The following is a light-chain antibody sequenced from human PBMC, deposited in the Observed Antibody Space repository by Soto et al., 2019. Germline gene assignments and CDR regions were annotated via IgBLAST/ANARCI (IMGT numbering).Light chain of an antibody. V-gene: IGKV1-5*01. CDR3: QQYYSYSRT. Sequence: DIQMTQSPSTLSASVGERVTITCRASQTVSSWLAWYQQKPGKAPKLLIYDVSSLESGVPSRFSGSGSGTEFTLTISSLQPDDFATYYCQQYYSYSRTFGQGTKVEVK. J-gene: IGKJ1*01. CDR2: DVS. CDR1: QTVSSW.